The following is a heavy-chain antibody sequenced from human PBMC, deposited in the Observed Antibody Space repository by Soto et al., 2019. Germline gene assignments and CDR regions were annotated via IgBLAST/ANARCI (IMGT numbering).Heavy chain of an antibody. CDR1: GFTVTSNG. CDR3: AKDNGNYGSGSFSH. J-gene: IGHJ4*02. D-gene: IGHD3-10*01. Sequence: EVKLLESGGGLVQPGGSLRLSCGVSGFTVTSNGVSWVRQAPGKGLEWVSAISPNGQGIWYADSVKGRFTISRDISRNTVFLQMDSLRAEDTAVYYCAKDNGNYGSGSFSHWGQGTLVTVSS. CDR2: ISPNGQGI. V-gene: IGHV3-23*01.